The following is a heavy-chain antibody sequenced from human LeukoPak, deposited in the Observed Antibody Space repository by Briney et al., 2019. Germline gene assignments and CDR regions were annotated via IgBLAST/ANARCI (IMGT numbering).Heavy chain of an antibody. J-gene: IGHJ4*02. CDR3: ARHEFDSGSLPYFDY. CDR2: IYYSGST. V-gene: IGHV4-59*08. CDR1: GGSIRGYY. D-gene: IGHD3-10*01. Sequence: PSDTLSLTCTVSGGSIRGYYWSWIRQPPGKGLEWIGYIYYSGSTNYNPSLKSRVTISVDTSKNQFSLKLSAVTAADTAVYYCARHEFDSGSLPYFDYWGQGILVTVFS.